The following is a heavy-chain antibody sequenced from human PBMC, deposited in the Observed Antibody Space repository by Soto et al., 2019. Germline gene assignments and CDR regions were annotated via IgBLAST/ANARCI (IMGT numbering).Heavy chain of an antibody. CDR1: EFPFSNYA. V-gene: IGHV3-30-3*01. CDR3: AREDSDGNL. J-gene: IGHJ4*02. Sequence: QAQLVESGGGVVQPGRSLRLSCAASEFPFSNYAMHWVRQAPGQGLERVAVISYDGDRKYYADSVRGRFTISRDNSKNTLYLQMNSLRTEDTAMYYCAREDSDGNLWGQGALVTVSS. D-gene: IGHD5-18*01. CDR2: ISYDGDRK.